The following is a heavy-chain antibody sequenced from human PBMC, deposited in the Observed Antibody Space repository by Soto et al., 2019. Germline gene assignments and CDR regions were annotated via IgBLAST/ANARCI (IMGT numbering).Heavy chain of an antibody. CDR2: IYFSGST. Sequence: SETLSLTCAVSGASISSSSYYWGWVRQPPGKGLEWIGAIYFSGSTYYDPSLQSRVTISVDTSKNQFSLKMRSVTAADTAVYYCARSVRGFVTLSFEDRYKFDYWGQGTLVTGSS. CDR1: GASISSSSYY. D-gene: IGHD3-10*01. J-gene: IGHJ4*02. V-gene: IGHV4-39*01. CDR3: ARSVRGFVTLSFEDRYKFDY.